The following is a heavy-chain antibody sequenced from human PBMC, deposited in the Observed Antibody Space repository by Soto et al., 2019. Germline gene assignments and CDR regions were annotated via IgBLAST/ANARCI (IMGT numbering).Heavy chain of an antibody. J-gene: IGHJ6*02. CDR2: IYYSGST. CDR1: GGSISSGGYY. V-gene: IGHV4-31*03. D-gene: IGHD6-13*01. CDR3: ARDGHVSSSYYYGMDV. Sequence: TLSLACTVSGGSISSGGYYWSWIRQHPGKGLEWIGYIYYSGSTYYNPSLKSRVTISVDTSKNQFSLKLSSVTAADTAVYYCARDGHVSSSYYYGMDVWGQGTTVTVSS.